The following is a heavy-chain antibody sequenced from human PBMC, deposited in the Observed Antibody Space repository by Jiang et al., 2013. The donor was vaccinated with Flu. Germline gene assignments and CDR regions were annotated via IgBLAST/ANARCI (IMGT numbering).Heavy chain of an antibody. J-gene: IGHJ6*02. Sequence: QAPGQGLEWMGWISAYNGNTNYAQKLQGRVTMTTDTSTSTAYMELRSLRSDDTAVYYCARVVAAAGSGYYYYYGMDVWGQGTTVTVSS. V-gene: IGHV1-18*01. D-gene: IGHD6-13*01. CDR3: ARVVAAAGSGYYYYYGMDV. CDR2: ISAYNGNT.